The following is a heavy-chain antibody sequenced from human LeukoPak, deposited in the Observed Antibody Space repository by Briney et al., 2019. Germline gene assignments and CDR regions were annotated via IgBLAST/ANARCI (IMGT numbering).Heavy chain of an antibody. CDR1: GFTFSSYG. CDR3: AKDLTTVTAGYFQH. D-gene: IGHD4-17*01. Sequence: PGGSLRLSCAASGFTFSSYGMHWVRQAPGKGLEWVAFIRYDGSNKYYADSVKGRFTISRDNSKNTLYLQMNSLRAEDTAVYYCAKDLTTVTAGYFQHWGRGTLVTVSS. V-gene: IGHV3-30*02. J-gene: IGHJ1*01. CDR2: IRYDGSNK.